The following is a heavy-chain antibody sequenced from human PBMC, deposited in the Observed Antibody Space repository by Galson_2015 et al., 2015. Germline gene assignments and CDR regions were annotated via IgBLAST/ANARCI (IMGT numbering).Heavy chain of an antibody. J-gene: IGHJ4*02. V-gene: IGHV4-39*01. CDR3: ARRIVVVPAAAYFDY. CDR1: GGSISSSSYY. D-gene: IGHD2-2*01. Sequence: SETLSLTCTVSGGSISSSSYYWGWIRQPPGKGLEWIGSIYYSGSTYYNPSLKSRVTISVDTSKNQFSLKLSSVTAADTAVYYCARRIVVVPAAAYFDYWGQGTLVTVSS. CDR2: IYYSGST.